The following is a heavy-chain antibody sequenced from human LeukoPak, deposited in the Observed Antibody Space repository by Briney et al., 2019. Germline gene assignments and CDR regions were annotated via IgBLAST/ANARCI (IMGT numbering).Heavy chain of an antibody. J-gene: IGHJ4*02. CDR2: IIPIFGTA. CDR3: ARDTPYGGMGATMDY. CDR1: GGTFSSYA. V-gene: IGHV1-69*13. Sequence: ASVKVSCKASGGTFSSYAISWVRQAPGQGLEWMGGIIPIFGTANYAQKFQGRVTITADESTSTAYMELSSLRSEDTAVYYCARDTPYGGMGATMDYWGQGTLVTVSS. D-gene: IGHD1-26*01.